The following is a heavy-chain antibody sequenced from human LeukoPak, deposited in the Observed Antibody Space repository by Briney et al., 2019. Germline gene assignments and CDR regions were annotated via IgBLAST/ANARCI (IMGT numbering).Heavy chain of an antibody. CDR1: GGSISSNNYY. J-gene: IGHJ4*02. Sequence: PSETLSLTCTVPGGSISSNNYYWGWIRQPPGKGLEWIGSIYYSGSTYYNPSLKSRVTISVDTSKNQFSLKLSSVTAADTAVYYCARGLRYFDWYFSDWGQGTLVTVSS. CDR2: IYYSGST. D-gene: IGHD3-9*01. CDR3: ARGLRYFDWYFSD. V-gene: IGHV4-39*01.